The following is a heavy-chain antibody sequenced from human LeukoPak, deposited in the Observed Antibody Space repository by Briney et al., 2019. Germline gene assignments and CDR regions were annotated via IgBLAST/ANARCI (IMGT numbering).Heavy chain of an antibody. CDR2: IGGRDDRT. V-gene: IGHV3-23*01. D-gene: IGHD3-3*01. CDR3: GEDPKPLFDLWSGYK. CDR1: GFTLPGYT. Sequence: PGGSLRLSCAASGFTLPGYTMTWLRKAPGKGLEWVSIIGGRDDRTYYADFVKGRFTISRDTSKNILYLQMNNRRAEDTAVYYCGEDPKPLFDLWSGYKWGQGTLVTVSS. J-gene: IGHJ4*02.